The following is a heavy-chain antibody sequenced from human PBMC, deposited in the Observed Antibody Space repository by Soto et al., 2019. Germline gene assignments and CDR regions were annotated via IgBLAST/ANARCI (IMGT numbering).Heavy chain of an antibody. CDR1: GYTFTSYG. Sequence: QVHLVQSGAEVKKPGASVKVSCKASGYTFTSYGITWVRQAPGQGLEWMGWISAHNGNTDYAQKLQGRVIVTRDTSTSTAYMELRSLISGDPAVYYCARGRYGDYWGQGALVTVSS. J-gene: IGHJ4*02. D-gene: IGHD1-1*01. V-gene: IGHV1-18*01. CDR2: ISAHNGNT. CDR3: ARGRYGDY.